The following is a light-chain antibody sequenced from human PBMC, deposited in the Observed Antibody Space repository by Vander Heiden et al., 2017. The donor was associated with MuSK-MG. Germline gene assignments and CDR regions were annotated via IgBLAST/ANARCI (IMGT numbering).Light chain of an antibody. CDR3: QDDENVKSGTWV. CDR1: SSNVGAGFA. V-gene: IGLV1-40*01. Sequence: LLTPPSSSSLPPGQRVTISCTGSSSNVGAGFAVHWYQPPPATAPNLLIYDNAKRPAAVADRVYASNSGAAAAVVITTLEAGEEADDYYQDDENVKSGTWVFGGGTKRTVL. J-gene: IGLJ3*02. CDR2: DNA.